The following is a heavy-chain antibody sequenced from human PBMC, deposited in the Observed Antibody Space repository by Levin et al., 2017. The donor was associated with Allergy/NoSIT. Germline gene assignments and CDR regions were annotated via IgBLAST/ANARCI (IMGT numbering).Heavy chain of an antibody. D-gene: IGHD5-18*01. V-gene: IGHV3-74*01. CDR2: INSAGGSA. CDR1: GVTCCFYF. CDR3: ARDVSGLWLLSGWFDA. Sequence: GESLKISCAASGVTCCFYFFPWVRQVPRKGLVCVARINSAGGSAYYAHFVTGRFTVCSSPAKNTLYLQMHSLRGEDTALYYCARDVSGLWLLSGWFDAWGQGTLVTVSS. J-gene: IGHJ5*02.